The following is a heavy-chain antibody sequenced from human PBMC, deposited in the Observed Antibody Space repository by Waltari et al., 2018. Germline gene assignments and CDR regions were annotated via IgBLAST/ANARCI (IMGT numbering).Heavy chain of an antibody. V-gene: IGHV3-21*01. CDR1: VFTFSSNS. J-gene: IGHJ4*02. D-gene: IGHD6-19*01. CDR3: ASLTAVAGSVTPLDY. CDR2: ISSSSSYI. Sequence: EVQLVESGGGLVKPGGSLRLSCEASVFTFSSNSMTWVRQAPGKGLEWVSSISSSSSYIYYADSVKGRFTISRDNAKKSLYLQMNSLRAEDTAVYYCASLTAVAGSVTPLDYWGQGTLVTVSS.